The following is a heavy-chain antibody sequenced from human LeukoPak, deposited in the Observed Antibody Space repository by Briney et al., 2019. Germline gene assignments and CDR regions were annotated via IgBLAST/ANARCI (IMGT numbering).Heavy chain of an antibody. CDR3: ARARYSSGWYRANWFDP. D-gene: IGHD6-19*01. J-gene: IGHJ5*02. Sequence: SETLSLTCPVSGGSISSYYWSWIRQPPGKGLEWIGYIYYSGSTNYNPSLKSRVTISVDTSKNQFSLKLSSVTAADTAVYYCARARYSSGWYRANWFDPWGQGTLVTVSS. CDR1: GGSISSYY. CDR2: IYYSGST. V-gene: IGHV4-59*01.